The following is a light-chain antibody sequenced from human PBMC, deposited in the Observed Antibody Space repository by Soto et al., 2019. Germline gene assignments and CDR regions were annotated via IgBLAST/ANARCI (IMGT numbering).Light chain of an antibody. J-gene: IGLJ1*01. CDR3: QSYDIGLTGFYV. V-gene: IGLV1-40*01. CDR1: HSNIGGGYD. Sequence: QSVLTQPPSVSGCPGHRVTISCTRSHSNIGGGYDGHGYQLIPGKAPKLLLYSSNSRPSGIPDRFSGSKSGASASLAITGLQAEDEADYYCQSYDIGLTGFYVSGTGTKVTVL. CDR2: SSN.